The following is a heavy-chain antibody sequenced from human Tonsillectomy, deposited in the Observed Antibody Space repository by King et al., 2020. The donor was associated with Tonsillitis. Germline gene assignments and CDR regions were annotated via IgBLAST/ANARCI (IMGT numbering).Heavy chain of an antibody. CDR3: AKAMFYYTGLDV. V-gene: IGHV3-9*01. Sequence: VQLVESGGGLVQPGRSLRLSCAASGFTFDDYAMHWVRQAPGKGLEWVSGISWNSGSIGYADSVKGRFTISRDNAKNSLYLQMNSLRAEDTALYYCAKAMFYYTGLDVWGKGTTVTVSP. D-gene: IGHD3-3*01. J-gene: IGHJ6*04. CDR1: GFTFDDYA. CDR2: ISWNSGSI.